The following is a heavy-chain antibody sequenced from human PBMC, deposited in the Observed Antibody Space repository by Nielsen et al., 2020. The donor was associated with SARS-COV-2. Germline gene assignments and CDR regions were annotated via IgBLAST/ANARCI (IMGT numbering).Heavy chain of an antibody. CDR1: GFTFSGSA. J-gene: IGHJ4*02. CDR3: SSPTVAY. Sequence: GESLKISCVASGFTFSGSAMHWVRQASGKGLEWLGRIRSYANEYATAYTASVKGRFTISRDDSKNTAYLQMNSLKTEDTAVYYCSSPTVAYWGQGTRVTVSS. V-gene: IGHV3-73*01. D-gene: IGHD4-23*01. CDR2: IRSYANEYAT.